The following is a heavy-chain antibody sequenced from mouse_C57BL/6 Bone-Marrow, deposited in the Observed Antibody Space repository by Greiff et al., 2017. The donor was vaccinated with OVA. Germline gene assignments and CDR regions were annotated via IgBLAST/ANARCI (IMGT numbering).Heavy chain of an antibody. D-gene: IGHD2-14*01. V-gene: IGHV2-5*01. CDR2: IWRGGST. CDR3: AKMRGTSYWYFDV. CDR1: GFSLTSYG. Sequence: VQGVESGPGLVQPSQSLSITCTVSGFSLTSYGVHWVRQSPGKGLEWLGVIWRGGSTDYNAAFMSRLSITKDNSKSQVFFKMNSLQADDTAIYYCAKMRGTSYWYFDVWGTGTTVTVSS. J-gene: IGHJ1*03.